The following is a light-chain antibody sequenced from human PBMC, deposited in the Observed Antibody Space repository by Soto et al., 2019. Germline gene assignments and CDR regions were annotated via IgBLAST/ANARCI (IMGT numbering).Light chain of an antibody. CDR2: GAS. V-gene: IGKV3-15*01. CDR1: QSVSSN. CDR3: QQYNNWPPWT. Sequence: EIVMTQSPDTLSVSLGERATLSCRASQSVSSNLAWYQQKPGQVPRLLIYGASTRATGVPARFSGSGSGTEFTLTISSLQSEEFAVYYCQQYNNWPPWTFGQGTKVEV. J-gene: IGKJ1*01.